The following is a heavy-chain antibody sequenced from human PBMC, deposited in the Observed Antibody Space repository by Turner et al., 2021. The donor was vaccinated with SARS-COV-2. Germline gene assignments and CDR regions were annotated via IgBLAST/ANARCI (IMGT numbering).Heavy chain of an antibody. Sequence: QVQLVQSGAKVETPGASVKVSCKVSGYTLTELSMHWVRQAPGKGLEWMGGFDPEDGETIYAQKFQGRVTMTEDTSTDTAYMELSSRRSEDTAVYYCATCRDGYNWGAFHIWGQGTMVTVSS. CDR1: GYTLTELS. D-gene: IGHD5-12*01. J-gene: IGHJ3*02. CDR3: ATCRDGYNWGAFHI. CDR2: FDPEDGET. V-gene: IGHV1-24*01.